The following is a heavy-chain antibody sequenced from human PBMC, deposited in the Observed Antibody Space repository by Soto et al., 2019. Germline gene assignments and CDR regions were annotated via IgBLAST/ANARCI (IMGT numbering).Heavy chain of an antibody. CDR3: ARDEISFGGDCYWGQINNLKYYYYGMDV. Sequence: SVKVSCKASGYTFTSYYMHWVRQAPGQGLEWMGIINPSGGSTSYAQKFQGRVTMTRDTSTSTVYMELSSLRSEDTAVYYCARDEISFGGDCYWGQINNLKYYYYGMDVWVQGTPVTVS. J-gene: IGHJ6*02. CDR2: INPSGGST. V-gene: IGHV1-46*01. CDR1: GYTFTSYY. D-gene: IGHD2-21*02.